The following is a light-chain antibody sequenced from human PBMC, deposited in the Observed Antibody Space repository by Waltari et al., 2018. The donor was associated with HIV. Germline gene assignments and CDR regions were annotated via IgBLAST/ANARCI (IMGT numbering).Light chain of an antibody. J-gene: IGLJ2*01. Sequence: QSALTQPASVSGSPGQSITISCTGTSGDIGGSYRFFSWYQQHPAKVPKLIIFEVSNRPSGVSNRFSGSKSANTASLTISGLQPEDEADYYCSSYTSSHIVIFGGGTKVTVL. CDR2: EVS. CDR3: SSYTSSHIVI. V-gene: IGLV2-14*01. CDR1: SGDIGGSYRF.